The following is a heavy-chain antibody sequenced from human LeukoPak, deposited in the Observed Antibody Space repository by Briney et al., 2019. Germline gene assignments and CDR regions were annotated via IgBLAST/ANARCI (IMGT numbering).Heavy chain of an antibody. CDR2: ISSSGSTI. V-gene: IGHV3-11*01. J-gene: IGHJ6*03. D-gene: IGHD3-3*01. CDR1: GFTFSDYY. Sequence: GGSLRLSCAASGFTFSDYYMSWIRQAPGKGLEWVSYISSSGSTIYCADSVKGRFTISRDNAKNSLYLQMNSLRAEDTAVYYCATKEDDFWSGYYYYYMDVWGKGTTVTVPS. CDR3: ATKEDDFWSGYYYYYMDV.